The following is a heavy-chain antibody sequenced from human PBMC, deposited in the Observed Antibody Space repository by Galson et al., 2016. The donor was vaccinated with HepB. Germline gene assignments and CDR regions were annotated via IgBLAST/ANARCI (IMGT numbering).Heavy chain of an antibody. CDR1: GYKFADYW. V-gene: IGHV5-51*01. CDR3: ARQGDYSGRWSPFDY. CDR2: VWPGDSDP. J-gene: IGHJ4*02. Sequence: QSGAEVKKPGESLKISCKGSGYKFADYWIGWVRQMPGRGLEWMGIVWPGDSDPRYSPSFQGQVTMSADKSTATAYLPWSRLKASDTAMYYCARQGDYSGRWSPFDYWGQGTLVTVSS. D-gene: IGHD6-25*01.